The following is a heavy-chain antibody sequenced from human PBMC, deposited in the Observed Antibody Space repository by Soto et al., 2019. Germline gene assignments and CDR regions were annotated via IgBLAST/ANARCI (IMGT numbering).Heavy chain of an antibody. CDR1: GDSIGGVGY. Sequence: SETLSLTCTVSGDSIGGVGYWSWIRQFPGRGLEWIGCISSSGSTYYNPALNNRISLSLDTSQNQFSLKLLSVPAADTAIYYCAISGVTRIVIPSHLFDPWGQGTLVTVSS. CDR3: AISGVTRIVIPSHLFDP. CDR2: ISSSGST. J-gene: IGHJ5*02. V-gene: IGHV4-31*03. D-gene: IGHD2-21*02.